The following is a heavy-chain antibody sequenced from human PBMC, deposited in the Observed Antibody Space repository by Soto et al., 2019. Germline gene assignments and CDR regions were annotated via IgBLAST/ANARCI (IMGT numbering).Heavy chain of an antibody. D-gene: IGHD3-16*02. J-gene: IGHJ5*02. CDR2: IYTSGST. Sequence: QVQLQESGPGLVKPSETLSLTCTVSGGSISSYYWSWIRQPAGKGLEWIGRIYTSGSTNYNPSLTSRVTMSVDTTKNPFPLKLSSVTAADTAVYYCARDRQITFGGDIVTLYNWFDPWGQGTLVTVSS. CDR3: ARDRQITFGGDIVTLYNWFDP. V-gene: IGHV4-4*07. CDR1: GGSISSYY.